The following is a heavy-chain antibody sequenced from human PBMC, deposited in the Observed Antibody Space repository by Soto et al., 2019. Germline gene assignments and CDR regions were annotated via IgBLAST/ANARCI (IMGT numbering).Heavy chain of an antibody. Sequence: PGGSLRLSCAASGFTFSNAWMSWVRQAPGKGLEWVGRIKSKTDGGTTDYAAPVKGRFTISRDNSKNTLYLQMNSLRAEDTAVCYCARGRCSGGSCYSGTLDIWGQGTMVTVSS. D-gene: IGHD2-15*01. CDR3: ARGRCSGGSCYSGTLDI. CDR2: IKSKTDGGTT. V-gene: IGHV3-15*01. J-gene: IGHJ3*02. CDR1: GFTFSNAW.